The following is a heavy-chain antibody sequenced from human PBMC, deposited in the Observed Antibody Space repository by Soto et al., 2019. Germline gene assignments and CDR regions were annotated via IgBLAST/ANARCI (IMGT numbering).Heavy chain of an antibody. D-gene: IGHD6-13*01. CDR3: AKDPPSERMQPDYGMDV. V-gene: IGHV3-23*01. CDR1: GFTFDSCV. Sequence: VGSLRLSCAASGFTFDSCVMSWVRQAPVKGLEWLSLISGSGRYTDYADSVKGRFTISRDNSKNTLYLQMNSLRVEDTAVYYCAKDPPSERMQPDYGMDVWGQGTTVTVSS. J-gene: IGHJ6*02. CDR2: ISGSGRYT.